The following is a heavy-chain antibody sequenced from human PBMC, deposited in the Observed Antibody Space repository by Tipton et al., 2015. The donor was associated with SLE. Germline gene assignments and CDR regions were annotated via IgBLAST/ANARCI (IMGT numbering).Heavy chain of an antibody. Sequence: TLSLTCAVYGGSFSGYYWSWIRQPPGKGLEWIGEINHSGGTNYNPSLKSRVTISVDTSKNQFSLKLSSVTAADTAVYYCARGSIAADVTSWGAFDIWGQGTMVTVSS. J-gene: IGHJ3*02. D-gene: IGHD6-13*01. V-gene: IGHV4-34*01. CDR3: ARGSIAADVTSWGAFDI. CDR2: INHSGGT. CDR1: GGSFSGYY.